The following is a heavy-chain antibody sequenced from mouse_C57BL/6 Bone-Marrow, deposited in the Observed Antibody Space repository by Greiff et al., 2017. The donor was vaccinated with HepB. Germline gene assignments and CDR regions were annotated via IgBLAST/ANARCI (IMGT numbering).Heavy chain of an antibody. CDR3: AREGYGPFAY. J-gene: IGHJ3*01. D-gene: IGHD2-10*02. Sequence: EVQGVESGGGLVQPGGSLKLSCAASGFTFSDYGMAWVRQAPRKGPEWVAFISNLAYSIYYADTVTGRFTISRENAKNTLFLEMSSLRSEDTAMYYCAREGYGPFAYWGQGTLVTVSA. CDR1: GFTFSDYG. CDR2: ISNLAYSI. V-gene: IGHV5-15*01.